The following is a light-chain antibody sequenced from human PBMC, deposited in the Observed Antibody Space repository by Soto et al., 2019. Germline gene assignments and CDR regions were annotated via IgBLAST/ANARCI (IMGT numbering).Light chain of an antibody. J-gene: IGKJ5*01. V-gene: IGKV1D-13*01. CDR3: QQFNNYPLT. Sequence: AIQLTQSPSSLSASVGDRVTITCRASQGVSSSLAWYQPKPGTAPKLLIYDASDLETGVPSRFSGSGSGTDFTRTISSLQPEDFATYYCQQFNNYPLTFGQGTRLEIK. CDR1: QGVSSS. CDR2: DAS.